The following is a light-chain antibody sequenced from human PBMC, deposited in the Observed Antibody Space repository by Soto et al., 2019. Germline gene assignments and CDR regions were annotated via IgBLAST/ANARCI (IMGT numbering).Light chain of an antibody. CDR1: TSDVGYYSY. CDR3: CSRARAPTYI. CDR2: EAT. V-gene: IGLV2-14*01. J-gene: IGLJ1*01. Sequence: QSALTQPASASVSPGQSVTISCTGTTSDVGYYSYVSWYQQHPGKVPNLTTYEATNRTSAISTPFSGSTSGIPASLAISGVQAEDEAGYYCCSRARAPTYICGPSPQVTVL.